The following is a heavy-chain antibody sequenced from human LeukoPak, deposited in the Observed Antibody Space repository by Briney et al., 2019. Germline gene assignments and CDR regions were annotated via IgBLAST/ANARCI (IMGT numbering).Heavy chain of an antibody. CDR3: ATKRHTIVGATYYYYYMDV. CDR1: GFTLNSYA. V-gene: IGHV3-23*01. Sequence: PGTSLRLSCAASGFTLNSYAMHWVRQAPGKGLEWVSAISGSGGSTYYADSVKGRFTISRDNSKNTLYLQMNSLRAEDTAVYYCATKRHTIVGATYYYYYMDVWGKGTTVTVSS. D-gene: IGHD1-26*01. J-gene: IGHJ6*03. CDR2: ISGSGGST.